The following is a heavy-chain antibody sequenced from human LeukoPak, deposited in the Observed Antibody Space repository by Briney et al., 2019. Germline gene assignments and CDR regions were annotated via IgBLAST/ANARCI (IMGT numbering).Heavy chain of an antibody. CDR2: IYYSGST. D-gene: IGHD5-18*01. J-gene: IGHJ6*03. CDR1: GGSISSYY. CDR3: ARATEGGYSYGYFYYYYMDV. Sequence: SETLSLTCTVSGGSISSYYWSWIRQPPGKGLEWIGYIYYSGSTNYKSSLKSRVTISVDTSKNQFSLKLSSVTAADTAVYYCARATEGGYSYGYFYYYYMDVWGKGTTVTISS. V-gene: IGHV4-59*01.